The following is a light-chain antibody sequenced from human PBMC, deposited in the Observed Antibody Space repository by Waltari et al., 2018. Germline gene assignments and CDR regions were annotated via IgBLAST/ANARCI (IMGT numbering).Light chain of an antibody. Sequence: QSALTQPASVSGTPGQSITISCTGTTSDVGSYDLVSWYQQHPGEAPKLLICEVFKRPPDLSWCLPGSQSGRTASLTILGLQPEDEADYYCCSYAGRGTYVFGSGTKVTVL. CDR1: TSDVGSYDL. V-gene: IGLV2-23*02. J-gene: IGLJ1*01. CDR2: EVF. CDR3: CSYAGRGTYV.